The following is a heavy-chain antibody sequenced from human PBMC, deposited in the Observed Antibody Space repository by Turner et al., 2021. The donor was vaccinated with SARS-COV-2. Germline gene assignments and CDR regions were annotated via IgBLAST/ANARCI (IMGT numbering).Heavy chain of an antibody. Sequence: EVQLVESGGGLVQPGRSLRLSCAASGFTFDDYAMHWVRQAPGKGLGWVSGISWNSGSIGYADSVKGRFTISRDNAKSSLYLQMNSLRPEDTALYYCAKGLGIAVAGTGADYWGQGTLVTVSS. V-gene: IGHV3-9*01. J-gene: IGHJ4*02. CDR1: GFTFDDYA. CDR3: AKGLGIAVAGTGADY. CDR2: ISWNSGSI. D-gene: IGHD6-19*01.